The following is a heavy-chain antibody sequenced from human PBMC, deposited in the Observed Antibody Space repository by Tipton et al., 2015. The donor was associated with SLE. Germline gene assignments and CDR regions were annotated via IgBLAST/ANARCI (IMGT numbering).Heavy chain of an antibody. Sequence: SLRLSCAAPGFTFSNYAMSWVRQAPGKGLEWISGLSGGGDNPFYADSVKGRVTISRDNSKSTLYMQMNSLRVDDTAVYYCAKAPPEGDSGTWDVFFQHWGQGTLVTVSS. V-gene: IGHV3-23*01. CDR3: AKAPPEGDSGTWDVFFQH. J-gene: IGHJ1*01. D-gene: IGHD2-15*01. CDR2: LSGGGDNP. CDR1: GFTFSNYA.